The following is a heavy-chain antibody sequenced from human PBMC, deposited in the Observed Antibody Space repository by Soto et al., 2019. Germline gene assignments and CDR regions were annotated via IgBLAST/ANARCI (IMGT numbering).Heavy chain of an antibody. CDR3: AKGGAGNHYYYYYGMDV. CDR1: GFTFSSYA. CDR2: ISGSGGST. J-gene: IGHJ6*02. V-gene: IGHV3-23*01. Sequence: GGSLTLSCATSGFTFSSYAMSWVRQAPGKGLEWVSAISGSGGSTYYADSVKGRFTISRDNSKNTLYLQMNSLRAEDTAVYYCAKGGAGNHYYYYYGMDVWGQVTTSPVSS. D-gene: IGHD6-13*01.